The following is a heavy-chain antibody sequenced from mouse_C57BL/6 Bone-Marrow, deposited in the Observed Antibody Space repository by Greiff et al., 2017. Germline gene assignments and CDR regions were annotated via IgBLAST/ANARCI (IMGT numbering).Heavy chain of an antibody. CDR3: ARDRLWLPYYYAMDY. J-gene: IGHJ4*01. Sequence: EVMLVESGGGLVKPGGSLKLSCAASGFTFSSYAMSWVRQTPEKRLEWVATISDGGSYTYYPDNVKGRFTISRDNDKNNLYLQMSHLKSEDTAMYYCARDRLWLPYYYAMDYWGQGTSVTVSS. V-gene: IGHV5-4*01. CDR2: ISDGGSYT. D-gene: IGHD2-2*01. CDR1: GFTFSSYA.